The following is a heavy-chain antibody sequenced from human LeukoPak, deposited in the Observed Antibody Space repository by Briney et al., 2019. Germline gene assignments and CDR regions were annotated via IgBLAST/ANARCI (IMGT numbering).Heavy chain of an antibody. CDR3: ARNTLYCSSTSCYGDY. V-gene: IGHV3-30-3*01. D-gene: IGHD2-2*01. CDR2: ISYDGSNK. Sequence: GGSLRLSCAASGFTFSSYAMHWVRQAPGKGLEWVAVISYDGSNKYYADSVKGRFTISRDNSKNTLYLQMNSLRAEDTAVYYCARNTLYCSSTSCYGDYWGQGTLVTVSS. CDR1: GFTFSSYA. J-gene: IGHJ4*02.